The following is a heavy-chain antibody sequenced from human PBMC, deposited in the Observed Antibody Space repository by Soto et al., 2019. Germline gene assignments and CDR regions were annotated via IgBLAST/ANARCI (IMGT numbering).Heavy chain of an antibody. Sequence: GGSLRLSCAASGFTFSSYWMHWVRQAPGKGLVWVSRINSDGSSTSYADSVKGRFTISRDNAKNTLYLQMNSLRAEDTAVYYCARDQARIWNYVYSYYGTDVWGQGTTVTVSS. CDR2: INSDGSST. CDR1: GFTFSSYW. D-gene: IGHD1-7*01. J-gene: IGHJ6*02. V-gene: IGHV3-74*01. CDR3: ARDQARIWNYVYSYYGTDV.